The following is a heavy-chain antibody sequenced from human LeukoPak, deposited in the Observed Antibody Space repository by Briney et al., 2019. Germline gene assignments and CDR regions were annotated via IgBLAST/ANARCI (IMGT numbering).Heavy chain of an antibody. J-gene: IGHJ4*02. V-gene: IGHV3-23*01. CDR2: ISASGGGT. CDR1: GSTFSNYV. D-gene: IGHD3-10*01. CDR3: ARDRSFYGSGSYYNDY. Sequence: PGGSLRLSCAASGSTFSNYVMTWVRQAPGKGLEWASTISASGGGTYYADSVRGRFTISRDNSKNTVNLQMNSLTADDTAVYFCARDRSFYGSGSYYNDYWGQGTLVTVSP.